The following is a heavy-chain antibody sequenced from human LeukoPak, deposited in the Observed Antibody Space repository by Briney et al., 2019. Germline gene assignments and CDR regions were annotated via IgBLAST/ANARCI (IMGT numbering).Heavy chain of an antibody. CDR2: IYYSGST. J-gene: IGHJ4*02. Sequence: PSETLSLTCTVSGGSIGSSSYYWGWIRQPPGKGLEWIGSIYYSGSTYYNPSLKSRVTISVDTSKNQFSLKLSSVTAADTAVYYCARHVPPKLGTFDYWGQGTLVTVSS. CDR1: GGSIGSSSYY. D-gene: IGHD7-27*01. V-gene: IGHV4-39*01. CDR3: ARHVPPKLGTFDY.